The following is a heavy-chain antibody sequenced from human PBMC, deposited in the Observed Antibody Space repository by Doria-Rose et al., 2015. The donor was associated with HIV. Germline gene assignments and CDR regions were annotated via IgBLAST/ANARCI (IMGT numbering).Heavy chain of an antibody. CDR2: IYSSGST. D-gene: IGHD3-10*01. V-gene: IGHV4-4*09. CDR1: GGSISSYY. J-gene: IGHJ6*03. CDR3: ARFRPSRGIYYSLDV. Sequence: QVQLQESGPGLVKPAETLSLTCTVSGGSISSYYWNWIRRPPGKGLEWIGYIYSSGSTHYNSSLKGRVTKSIDTSKTHFPLKRSSVTAADTAVYYCARFRPSRGIYYSLDVWGKGTTVTVSS.